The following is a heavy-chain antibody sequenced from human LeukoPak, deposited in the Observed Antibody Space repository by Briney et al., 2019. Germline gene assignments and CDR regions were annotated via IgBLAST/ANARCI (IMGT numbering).Heavy chain of an antibody. Sequence: SETLSLTCDVSGDSITTEYYWWGWLRQPPGKGLEWIAIIFYTGKIHDNPSLRNRISMSVDTSKDQFSLRMSAVTAADTAVYYCARQLGVGGWAPGRWGQGTLVTVSS. J-gene: IGHJ4*02. CDR3: ARQLGVGGWAPGR. CDR1: GDSITTEYYW. CDR2: IFYTGKI. D-gene: IGHD2-15*01. V-gene: IGHV4-39*01.